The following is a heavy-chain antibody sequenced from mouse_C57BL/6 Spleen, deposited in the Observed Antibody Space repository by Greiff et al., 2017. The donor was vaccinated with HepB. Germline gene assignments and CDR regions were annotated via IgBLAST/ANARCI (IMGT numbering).Heavy chain of an antibody. V-gene: IGHV3-6*01. CDR1: GYSITSGYY. CDR3: AREGGFNDYFDY. CDR2: ISYDGSN. Sequence: EVQLVESGPGLVKPSQSLSLTCSVTGYSITSGYYWNWIRQFPGNKLEWMGYISYDGSNNYNPSLKNRISITRDTSKNQFFLKLNSVTTEDTATYYCAREGGFNDYFDYWGQGTTLTVSS. J-gene: IGHJ2*01.